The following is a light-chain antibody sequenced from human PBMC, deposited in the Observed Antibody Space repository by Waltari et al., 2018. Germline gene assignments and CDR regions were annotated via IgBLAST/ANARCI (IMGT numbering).Light chain of an antibody. CDR1: QTINNF. V-gene: IGKV1-39*01. Sequence: DIQMTQSPSSLSASVGDRVAITCRASQTINNFLNWYQKKPGKAPKLLIYGASTLHNGVPSRFSGSASGTDFTLIISRLQPEDFATYYCQQAYNTPVTFGPGTKVDIK. CDR2: GAS. CDR3: QQAYNTPVT. J-gene: IGKJ3*01.